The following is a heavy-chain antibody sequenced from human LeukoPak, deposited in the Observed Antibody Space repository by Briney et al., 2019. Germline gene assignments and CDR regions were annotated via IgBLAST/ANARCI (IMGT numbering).Heavy chain of an antibody. CDR1: GGSISSYY. Sequence: PSETLPLTCTVSGGSISSYYWSWIRQPPGKGLEWIGYVSYSGSTYHNPSLKSRVTMSVDTSKNQFSLKLSSVTAADTAVYYCAREVWSGRPDYWGQGTLVTVSS. CDR2: VSYSGST. J-gene: IGHJ4*02. D-gene: IGHD3-3*01. CDR3: AREVWSGRPDY. V-gene: IGHV4-59*01.